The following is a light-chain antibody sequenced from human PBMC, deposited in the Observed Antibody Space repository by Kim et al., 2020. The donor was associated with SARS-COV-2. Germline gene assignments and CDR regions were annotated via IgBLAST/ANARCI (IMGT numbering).Light chain of an antibody. CDR1: QGVSSN. CDR2: GAS. V-gene: IGKV3-15*01. CDR3: QQYNNWPPFT. J-gene: IGKJ3*01. Sequence: SPGERATLSCRGSQGVSSNLAWYQEKPGQAPRLLSYGASTRATGIPARFSGSGSGTEFTLTISSLQSEDFAVYYCQQYNNWPPFTFGPGTKVDIK.